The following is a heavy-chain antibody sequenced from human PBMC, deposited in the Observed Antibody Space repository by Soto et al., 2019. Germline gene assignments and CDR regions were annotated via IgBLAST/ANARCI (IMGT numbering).Heavy chain of an antibody. CDR2: IYYSGST. Sequence: SETLSLTCTVSGGSISSYYWSWIRQPPGKGLEWIGYIYYSGSTNYNPSLKSRVTISVDTSKNQFSLKLSSVTAADTAVYYCARVEVGDVTSFMWFDPWGQGTLVTVSS. J-gene: IGHJ5*02. CDR3: ARVEVGDVTSFMWFDP. D-gene: IGHD2-2*01. CDR1: GGSISSYY. V-gene: IGHV4-59*01.